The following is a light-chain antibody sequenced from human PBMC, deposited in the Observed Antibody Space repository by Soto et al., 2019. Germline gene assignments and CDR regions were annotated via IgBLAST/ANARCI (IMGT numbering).Light chain of an antibody. Sequence: QSALTQPASVSGSPGQSITISCTGTSSDVGAFNYVSWYLQYPGKAPKLMIYEVGNRPSGVSNRFFGSKSGNTASLTISGLQAEDEADYYCCSYASGSIYVFGTGTKVTVL. CDR1: SSDVGAFNY. CDR3: CSYASGSIYV. CDR2: EVG. V-gene: IGLV2-14*01. J-gene: IGLJ1*01.